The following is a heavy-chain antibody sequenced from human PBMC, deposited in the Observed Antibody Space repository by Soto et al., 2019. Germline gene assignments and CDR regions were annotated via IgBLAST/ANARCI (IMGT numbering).Heavy chain of an antibody. CDR2: ISYDGSNK. J-gene: IGHJ5*02. CDR3: ARAHLEAAAETGRFGP. CDR1: GFTFSSYA. Sequence: PGGSLRLSCAASGFTFSSYAMHWVRQAPGKGLEWVAVISYDGSNKYYADSVKGRFTISRDNSKNTLYLQMNSLRAEDTAVYYCARAHLEAAAETGRFGPWGQGTLVTVSS. V-gene: IGHV3-30-3*01. D-gene: IGHD6-13*01.